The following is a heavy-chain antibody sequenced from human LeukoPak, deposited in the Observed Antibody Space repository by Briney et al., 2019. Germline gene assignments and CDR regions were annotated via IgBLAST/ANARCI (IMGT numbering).Heavy chain of an antibody. Sequence: PGGSLRPSCAASGFTSSSYAMSWVRQAPGKGLEWVSAIGGSGGRTYYTDSVKGRFTISRDNSKNTLYLQMNSLRAEDTAVYYCAKVTSGYDTRDYWGQGTLVTVSS. CDR3: AKVTSGYDTRDY. D-gene: IGHD5-12*01. CDR1: GFTSSSYA. J-gene: IGHJ4*02. V-gene: IGHV3-23*01. CDR2: IGGSGGRT.